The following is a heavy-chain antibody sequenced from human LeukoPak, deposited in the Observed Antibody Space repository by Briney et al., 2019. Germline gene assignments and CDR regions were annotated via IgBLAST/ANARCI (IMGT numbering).Heavy chain of an antibody. V-gene: IGHV3-23*01. CDR3: ARGTVQGAAACLNY. D-gene: IGHD6-13*01. CDR1: GLTFSSYA. CDR2: ISGSGGST. J-gene: IGHJ4*02. Sequence: GGSLTLSCAASGLTFSSYAVSWVRRARGEGLEWVSAISGSGGSTHCVDSVKGRLLISRDNSQNTLYLQMHSLRPDGTAVSYFARGTVQGAAACLNYGGQGALVTVSS.